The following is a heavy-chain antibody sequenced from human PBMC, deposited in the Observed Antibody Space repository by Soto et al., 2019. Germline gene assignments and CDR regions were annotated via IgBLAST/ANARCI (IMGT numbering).Heavy chain of an antibody. J-gene: IGHJ4*02. CDR2: ISGSGADT. Sequence: GGSLRLSCAPSGFIFSNYAMSWVRQARGEGLEWVSAISGSGADTYYTESVKGRFTISRDNFKNTLYLQMNSLRAEDTAVYYCAKDTGRGGGSVFDYWGQGTLVTVSS. CDR3: AKDTGRGGGSVFDY. V-gene: IGHV3-23*01. CDR1: GFIFSNYA. D-gene: IGHD2-15*01.